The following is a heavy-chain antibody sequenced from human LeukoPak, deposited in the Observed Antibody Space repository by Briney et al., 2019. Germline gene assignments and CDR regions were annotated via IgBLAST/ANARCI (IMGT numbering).Heavy chain of an antibody. Sequence: GGSLRLSCAGSGFAFSRYGMTWVRQAPGKGLEWVSYISGSSGTINYADSVKGRLTISRDNAKNSLFLQMNGLRVEDTAVYFCAREHDYGDYAFDFWGRGTLVTVSS. V-gene: IGHV3-48*04. CDR3: AREHDYGDYAFDF. D-gene: IGHD4-17*01. CDR2: ISGSSGTI. J-gene: IGHJ4*02. CDR1: GFAFSRYG.